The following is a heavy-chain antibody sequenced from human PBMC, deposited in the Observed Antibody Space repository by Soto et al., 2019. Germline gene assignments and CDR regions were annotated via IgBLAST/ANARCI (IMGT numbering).Heavy chain of an antibody. D-gene: IGHD3-16*02. CDR3: AKDMEGSDLEASYDYIWGSYRPVFDY. Sequence: GGSLRLSCAASGFTFDDYAMHWVRQAPGKGLEWVSGISWNSGSIGYADSVKGRFTISRDNAKNSLYLQMNSLRAEDTALYYCAKDMEGSDLEASYDYIWGSYRPVFDYWGQGTLVTVSS. CDR2: ISWNSGSI. J-gene: IGHJ4*02. CDR1: GFTFDDYA. V-gene: IGHV3-9*01.